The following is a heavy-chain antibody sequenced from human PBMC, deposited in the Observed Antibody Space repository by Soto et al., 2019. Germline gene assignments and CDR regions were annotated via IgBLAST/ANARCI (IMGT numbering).Heavy chain of an antibody. D-gene: IGHD5-12*01. Sequence: EVQLLESGGGLVQPGGSLRLSCAASGFTFNDFAINWVRQTPGKGLEWVSVISATGDTTYNADSVKGRFTISRDNSKNTLSLQMSSLTADDTAIYYCVREGRGSFDFWGRGTMVTVSS. CDR1: GFTFNDFA. CDR3: VREGRGSFDF. J-gene: IGHJ3*01. V-gene: IGHV3-23*01. CDR2: ISATGDTT.